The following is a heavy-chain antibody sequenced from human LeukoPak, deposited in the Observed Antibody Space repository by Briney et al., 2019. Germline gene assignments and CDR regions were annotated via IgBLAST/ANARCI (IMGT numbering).Heavy chain of an antibody. D-gene: IGHD6-13*01. Sequence: SQTLSLTCIVSGDSISSGTYYWNWIRQPAGKGLEWIGRMYTSGSTSGSTSCNPSLKSRVTISVDMSKNLFSLSLSSVTAADTTVYYCARDAPGISATGVYWGQGTLVTVSS. V-gene: IGHV4-61*02. J-gene: IGHJ4*02. CDR3: ARDAPGISATGVY. CDR2: MYTSGSTSGST. CDR1: GDSISSGTYY.